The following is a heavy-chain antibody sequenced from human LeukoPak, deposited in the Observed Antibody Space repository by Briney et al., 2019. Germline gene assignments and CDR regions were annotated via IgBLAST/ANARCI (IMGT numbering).Heavy chain of an antibody. J-gene: IGHJ4*02. CDR1: GYKFTNYW. Sequence: GESLKISCKGSGYKFTNYWIGWVRQMPGKGLEWMGIIYPGDSDTRYSPSFQGQVTISADKSISTAYLQWSSLKASDTAMYYCARRRDGYNSRGWDFDYWGQGTLVTVSS. CDR3: ARRRDGYNSRGWDFDY. CDR2: IYPGDSDT. V-gene: IGHV5-51*01. D-gene: IGHD5-24*01.